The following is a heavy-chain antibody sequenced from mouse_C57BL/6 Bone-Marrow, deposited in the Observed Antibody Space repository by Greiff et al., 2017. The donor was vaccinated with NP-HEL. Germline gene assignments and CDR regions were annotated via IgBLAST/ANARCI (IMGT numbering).Heavy chain of an antibody. J-gene: IGHJ4*01. Sequence: QVQLQQSGAELARPGASVKLSCKASGYTFTSYGISWVKQRTGQGLEWIGEIYPRSGNTYYNAKFKGKATLTADKSSSTAYMELRSLTSEDSAVYFCARWRFYYAMDYWGQGTSVTVSS. CDR3: ARWRFYYAMDY. CDR2: IYPRSGNT. CDR1: GYTFTSYG. V-gene: IGHV1-81*01.